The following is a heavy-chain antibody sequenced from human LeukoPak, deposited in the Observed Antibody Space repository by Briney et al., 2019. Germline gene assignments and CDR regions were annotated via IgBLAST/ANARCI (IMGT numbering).Heavy chain of an antibody. CDR2: IQSKTDAT. CDR1: GFTFSNAW. D-gene: IGHD4-23*01. V-gene: IGHV3-15*01. J-gene: IGHJ4*02. Sequence: GGSLRLSCAASGFTFSNAWMSWVRQAPGKGLEWVGRIQSKTDATVYAAPVKGRFTLSRDDSKSMLYLQMNSLKSEDTAVYYCTRERDGGPENWGQGTLVTVSS. CDR3: TRERDGGPEN.